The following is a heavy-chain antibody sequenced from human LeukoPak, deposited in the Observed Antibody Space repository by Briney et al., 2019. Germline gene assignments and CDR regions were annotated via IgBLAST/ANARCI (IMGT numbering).Heavy chain of an antibody. Sequence: GGSLRLSCAASGFTFSSYSMNWVRQAPGKGLEWVSSISSSSYIYYADSVKGRFTISRDNSKNTLYLQMNSLRAEDTAVYYCARGAKDYDILTGQPPPDAFDIWGQGTMVTVSS. CDR1: GFTFSSYS. CDR2: ISSSSYI. V-gene: IGHV3-21*01. J-gene: IGHJ3*02. CDR3: ARGAKDYDILTGQPPPDAFDI. D-gene: IGHD3-9*01.